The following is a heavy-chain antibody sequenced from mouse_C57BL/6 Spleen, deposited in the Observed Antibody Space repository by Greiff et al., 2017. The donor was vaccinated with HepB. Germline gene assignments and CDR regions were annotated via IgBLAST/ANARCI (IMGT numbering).Heavy chain of an antibody. CDR2: IDPETGGT. V-gene: IGHV1-15*01. D-gene: IGHD2-4*01. Sequence: QVQLKQSGAELVRPGASVTLSCKASGYTFTDYEMHWVKQTPVHGLEWIGAIDPETGGTAYNQKFKGKAILTADKSSSTAYMELRSLTSEDSAVYYCTRSADYDDFYYFDYWGQGTTLTVSS. CDR1: GYTFTDYE. CDR3: TRSADYDDFYYFDY. J-gene: IGHJ2*01.